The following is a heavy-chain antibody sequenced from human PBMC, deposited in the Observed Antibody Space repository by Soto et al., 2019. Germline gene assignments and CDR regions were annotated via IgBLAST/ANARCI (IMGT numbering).Heavy chain of an antibody. V-gene: IGHV3-33*01. D-gene: IGHD6-13*01. CDR3: ARDSGYSSSWSDY. CDR1: GFTFSSYG. Sequence: QVQLVESGGGVVQPGRSLRLSCAASGFTFSSYGMHWVRQAPGKGLGWVAVIWYDGSNKYYADSVKGRFTISRDNSKNTLYLQMNSLRAEDTAVYYCARDSGYSSSWSDYWGQGTLVTVSS. CDR2: IWYDGSNK. J-gene: IGHJ4*02.